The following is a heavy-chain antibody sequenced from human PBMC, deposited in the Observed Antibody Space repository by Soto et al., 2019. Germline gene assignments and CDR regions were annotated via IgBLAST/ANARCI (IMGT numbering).Heavy chain of an antibody. CDR3: ASRNLRHYYGSGPKSY. V-gene: IGHV3-21*01. CDR2: ISSSSSYI. Sequence: GGSLRLSCAASGVTFSSYSMNWVRQAPGKGLEWVSSISSSSSYIYYADSVKGRFTISRDNAKNSLYLQMNSLRAEDTAVYYCASRNLRHYYGSGPKSYWGQGTLVTVSS. J-gene: IGHJ4*02. CDR1: GVTFSSYS. D-gene: IGHD3-10*01.